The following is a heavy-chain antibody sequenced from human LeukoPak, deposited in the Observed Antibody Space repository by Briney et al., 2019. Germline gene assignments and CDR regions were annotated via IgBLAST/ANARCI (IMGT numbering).Heavy chain of an antibody. J-gene: IGHJ5*02. CDR1: GSSFTSYW. CDR2: IYPGDSDT. CDR3: ARQALWFGESRFDP. Sequence: GEALKISFQGSGSSFTSYWIGWVRPMPGKGLEWMGIIYPGDSDTRYSPSFQGQVTISADKSISTAYLQWSSLKASDTAMYYCARQALWFGESRFDPWGQGTLVTVSS. D-gene: IGHD3-10*01. V-gene: IGHV5-51*01.